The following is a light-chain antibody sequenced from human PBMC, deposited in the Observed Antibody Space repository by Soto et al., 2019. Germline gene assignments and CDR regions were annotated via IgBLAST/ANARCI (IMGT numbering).Light chain of an antibody. J-gene: IGKJ3*01. CDR2: DAS. CDR1: QSVSSY. Sequence: EIVLTQSPATLSLSPGERATLSCRASQSVSSYLAWYQQKPGQAPRLLIYDASNRATGIPARFSGSGSGTDFTLTISSLEPEDFAVYYCQQRSNWPPLTFGPRTMVAVK. CDR3: QQRSNWPPLT. V-gene: IGKV3-11*01.